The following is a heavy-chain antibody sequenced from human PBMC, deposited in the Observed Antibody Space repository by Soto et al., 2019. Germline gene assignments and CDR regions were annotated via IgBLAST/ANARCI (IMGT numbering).Heavy chain of an antibody. CDR1: GGSIKSDY. CDR2: SYYSAIN. D-gene: IGHD1-26*01. J-gene: IGHJ2*01. V-gene: IGHV4-59*01. CDR3: ARIDSMYNGSRYWCFAL. Sequence: QVQLQESGPGLVKPSETLSLTCTVSGGSIKSDYWSWLRQSPWKGLEWIGYSYYSAINDYNPSLERRVTIPVEASKNPISLKLPSLTAADTAIYDCARIDSMYNGSRYWCFALWGRGTLVDVSS.